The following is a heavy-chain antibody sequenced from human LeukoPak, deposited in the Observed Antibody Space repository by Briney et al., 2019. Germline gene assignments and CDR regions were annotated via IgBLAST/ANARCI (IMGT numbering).Heavy chain of an antibody. Sequence: GASVKVSCKASGHTFTSYDINWVRQATGQGLEWMGWMNPNSGNTKYSQKFQGRVTITRDTSASTAYMELSSLRSEDTAVYYCAKPIYSGYDSGTFDYWGQGTLVTVSS. CDR1: GHTFTSYD. J-gene: IGHJ4*02. CDR2: MNPNSGNT. V-gene: IGHV1-8*01. CDR3: AKPIYSGYDSGTFDY. D-gene: IGHD5-12*01.